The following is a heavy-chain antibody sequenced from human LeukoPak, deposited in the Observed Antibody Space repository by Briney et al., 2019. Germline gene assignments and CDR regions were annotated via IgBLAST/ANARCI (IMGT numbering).Heavy chain of an antibody. V-gene: IGHV5-51*01. CDR3: ARLGPTVTTLYWFDP. Sequence: GESLKISCKGSGYSFTSYWIGWVRQMPGKGLEWMGIIYPGDSDTRYSPSFQGQVTISADKSISTAYLQWSSLKASDTAMYYCARLGPTVTTLYWFDPWGQGTLVTVSS. J-gene: IGHJ5*02. CDR2: IYPGDSDT. D-gene: IGHD4-11*01. CDR1: GYSFTSYW.